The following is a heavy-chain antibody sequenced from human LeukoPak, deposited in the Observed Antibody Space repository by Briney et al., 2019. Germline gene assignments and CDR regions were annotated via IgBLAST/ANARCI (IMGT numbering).Heavy chain of an antibody. J-gene: IGHJ4*02. CDR2: ISGSGSST. Sequence: PGGSLRLSCAASGFPFSSYAMSWVRQAPGRGLEWVSGISGSGSSTNYADSVKGRFTISRDTSKNTLYLQLNSLRAEDTAVYFCAIAGYSGHNSMFEYWGQGTLVTVSS. V-gene: IGHV3-23*01. D-gene: IGHD5-12*01. CDR1: GFPFSSYA. CDR3: AIAGYSGHNSMFEY.